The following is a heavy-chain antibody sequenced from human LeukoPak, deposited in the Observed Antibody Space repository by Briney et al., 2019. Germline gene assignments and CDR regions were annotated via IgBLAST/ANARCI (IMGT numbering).Heavy chain of an antibody. CDR3: ARHKGYSGYDPRANLAAFDI. Sequence: MTSETLSLTCTVSGGSISSYYWSWIRQPPGKGLEWIGYIYYSGSTNYNPSLKSRVTISVDTSKNQFSLKLSSVTAADTAVYYCARHKGYSGYDPRANLAAFDIWGQGTMVTVSS. V-gene: IGHV4-59*08. J-gene: IGHJ3*02. CDR1: GGSISSYY. CDR2: IYYSGST. D-gene: IGHD5-12*01.